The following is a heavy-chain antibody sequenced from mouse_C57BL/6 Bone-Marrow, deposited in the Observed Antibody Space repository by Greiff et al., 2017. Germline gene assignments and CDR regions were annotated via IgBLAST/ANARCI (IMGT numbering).Heavy chain of an antibody. CDR1: GFTFSSYG. CDR3: ARPDYGSSYNAMDY. D-gene: IGHD1-1*01. J-gene: IGHJ4*01. Sequence: EVKVVESGGDLVKPGGSLKLSCAASGFTFSSYGMSWVRQTPDKRLEWVATISSGGSYTYYPDSVKGRFTISRDNAKNTLYLQMSSLKSEDTAMYYCARPDYGSSYNAMDYWGQGTSVTVSS. CDR2: ISSGGSYT. V-gene: IGHV5-6*01.